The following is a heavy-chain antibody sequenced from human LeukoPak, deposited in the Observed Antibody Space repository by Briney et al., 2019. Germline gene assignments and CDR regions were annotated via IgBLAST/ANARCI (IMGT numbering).Heavy chain of an antibody. V-gene: IGHV3-53*01. J-gene: IGHJ6*02. CDR3: ARGNSGSHYVEYYYGMDV. Sequence: GGSLPLSCAACGLNLSNNYMNWVGHAPGRGLEWVSFIYRGGSTYHPDSVKGRFTISRDNSKNTLYLQMNSLRTKDTAVYYCARGNSGSHYVEYYYGMDVWGQGTTVTVSS. CDR1: GLNLSNNY. D-gene: IGHD1-26*01. CDR2: IYRGGST.